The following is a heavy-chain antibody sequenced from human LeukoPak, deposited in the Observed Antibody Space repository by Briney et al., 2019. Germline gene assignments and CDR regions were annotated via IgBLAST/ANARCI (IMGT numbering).Heavy chain of an antibody. CDR2: ISYDGSNK. CDR1: GFTFSSYG. Sequence: PGGSLRLSCAASGFTFSSYGMHWVRQAPGKGLEWVAVISYDGSNKYYADSVKGRFTISRDNSKNTLYLQMNSLRAEDTAVYYCAKDLIRVVAADWGQGTLVTVSS. CDR3: AKDLIRVVAAD. J-gene: IGHJ4*02. D-gene: IGHD2-15*01. V-gene: IGHV3-30*18.